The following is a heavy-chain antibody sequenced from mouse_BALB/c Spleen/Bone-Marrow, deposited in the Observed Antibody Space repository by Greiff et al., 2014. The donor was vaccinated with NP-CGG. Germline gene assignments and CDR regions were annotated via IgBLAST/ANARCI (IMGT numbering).Heavy chain of an antibody. Sequence: EVQLVESGRDLVKPGGSLKLSCAASGFIFSNYGMSWVRQTPDKRLEWVATINSGGRYAFYPDSVKGRFTISRDNAKNTLYLQMSSLKSEDTAMYYCARRSDYDYFDYWGQGTTLTVSS. D-gene: IGHD2-4*01. CDR2: INSGGRYA. V-gene: IGHV5-6*01. CDR1: GFIFSNYG. CDR3: ARRSDYDYFDY. J-gene: IGHJ2*01.